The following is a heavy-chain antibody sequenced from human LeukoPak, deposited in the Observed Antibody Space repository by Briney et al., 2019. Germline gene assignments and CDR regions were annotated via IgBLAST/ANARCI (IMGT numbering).Heavy chain of an antibody. J-gene: IGHJ4*02. CDR2: ISWNSGSI. CDR1: GFTFDDYA. Sequence: GGSLRLSCAASGFTFDDYAMHWVRQAPGKVLEWVSGISWNSGSIGYADSVKGRFTISRDNAKNSLYLQMNSLRAEDMALYYCAKDIGSGGSYPRFDYWGQGTLVTVSS. CDR3: AKDIGSGGSYPRFDY. V-gene: IGHV3-9*03. D-gene: IGHD1-26*01.